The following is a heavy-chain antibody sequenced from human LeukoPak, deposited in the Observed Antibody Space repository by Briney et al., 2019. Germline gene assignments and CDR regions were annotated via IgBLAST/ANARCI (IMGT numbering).Heavy chain of an antibody. V-gene: IGHV4-4*02. J-gene: IGHJ4*02. D-gene: IGHD4-11*01. Sequence: PSETLSLTCAVSGGSVSSNYWWSWVRQPPGKGLEWIGEINHSGSTNYNPSLKSRVAISVDTSKNQFSLKLSSVTAADTAVYYCARGTYSNYYSYYFDYWGQGTLVTVSS. CDR2: INHSGST. CDR3: ARGTYSNYYSYYFDY. CDR1: GGSVSSNYW.